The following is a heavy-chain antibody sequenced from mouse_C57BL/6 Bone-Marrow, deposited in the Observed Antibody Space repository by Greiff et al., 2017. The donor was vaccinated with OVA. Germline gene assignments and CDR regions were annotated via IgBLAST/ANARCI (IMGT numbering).Heavy chain of an antibody. D-gene: IGHD2-3*01. CDR2: IDPSDSET. CDR1: GYTFTSYW. CDR3: ARWDGYYDGYVDV. Sequence: QVQLQQPGAELVRPGSSVKLSCKASGYTFTSYWMHWVKQRPIQGLEWIGNIDPSDSETHYNQKFKDKATLTVDKSSSTAYMQLSSLTSEDSAVYYGARWDGYYDGYVDVWGTGTTVTVSS. V-gene: IGHV1-52*01. J-gene: IGHJ1*03.